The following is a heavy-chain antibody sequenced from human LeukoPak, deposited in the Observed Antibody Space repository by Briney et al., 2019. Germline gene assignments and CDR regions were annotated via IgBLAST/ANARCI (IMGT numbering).Heavy chain of an antibody. CDR2: ISYDGSNK. D-gene: IGHD3-22*01. Sequence: GRSLRLSCAASGFTFSSYAMHWVRQAPGKGLEWVAVISYDGSNKYYADSVKGRFTISRDNSKNTLYLQMNSLRAEDTAVYYCARDSSGYYWAYFDYWGQGTLVTVSS. CDR3: ARDSSGYYWAYFDY. CDR1: GFTFSSYA. V-gene: IGHV3-30*04. J-gene: IGHJ4*02.